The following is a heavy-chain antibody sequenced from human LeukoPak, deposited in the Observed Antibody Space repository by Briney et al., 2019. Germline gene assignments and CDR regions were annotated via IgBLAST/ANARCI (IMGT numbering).Heavy chain of an antibody. V-gene: IGHV3-11*04. D-gene: IGHD3-22*01. CDR1: GFTFSDYY. Sequence: GGSLRLSCAASGFTFSDYYMSWIRQAPGKGLEWVSYIGNSGSTMFYADSVKGRFTISRDNAKNSLYLQMNSLRAEDTAVYYCASSPNYYDSSGYYGYFDYWGQGTLVTVSS. CDR3: ASSPNYYDSSGYYGYFDY. CDR2: IGNSGSTM. J-gene: IGHJ4*02.